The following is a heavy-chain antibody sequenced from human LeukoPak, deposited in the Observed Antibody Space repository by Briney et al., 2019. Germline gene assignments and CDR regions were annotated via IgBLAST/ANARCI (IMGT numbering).Heavy chain of an antibody. CDR2: FYNSGRS. CDR1: DDSISDYY. V-gene: IGHV4-59*01. J-gene: IGHJ4*02. CDR3: ARAIGYSSVFDY. Sequence: SETLSLTCTVSDDSISDYYRGWIRQPPGKGLEWIGYFYNSGRSTYNPSLKSRVTISADTSKNHFSLRLSSVTAADTAVYYCARAIGYSSVFDYWGQGSLVTVSS. D-gene: IGHD6-19*01.